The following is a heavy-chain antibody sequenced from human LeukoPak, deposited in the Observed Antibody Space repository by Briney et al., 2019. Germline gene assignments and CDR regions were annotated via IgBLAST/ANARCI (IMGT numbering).Heavy chain of an antibody. CDR3: ARDSYYDSSGYYHAFDI. D-gene: IGHD3-22*01. Sequence: PSETLSLTCTVSGGSISSYYWSWIRQPPGKGLEWIGYIYYSGSTNYNPSLKSRVTISVDMSKNQFSLKLSSVTAADTAVYYCARDSYYDSSGYYHAFDIWGQGTMVTVSS. CDR2: IYYSGST. CDR1: GGSISSYY. J-gene: IGHJ3*02. V-gene: IGHV4-59*12.